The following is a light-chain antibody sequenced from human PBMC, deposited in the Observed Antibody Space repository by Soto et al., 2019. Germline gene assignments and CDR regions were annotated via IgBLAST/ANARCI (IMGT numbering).Light chain of an antibody. Sequence: EVGLTQSPGTLSLSPGGRATLSCRASQSVSSSFLAWYQQKPGQAPRLLIYGASSRATGIPDRFSGSGSGTHFALTINRLEPEDFAVYYCQQYGSSPALTFGGGTKVEIK. CDR3: QQYGSSPALT. V-gene: IGKV3-20*01. J-gene: IGKJ4*01. CDR2: GAS. CDR1: QSVSSSF.